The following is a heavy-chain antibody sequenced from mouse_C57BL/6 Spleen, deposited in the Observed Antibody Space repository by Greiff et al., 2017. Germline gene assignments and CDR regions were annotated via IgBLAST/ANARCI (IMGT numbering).Heavy chain of an antibody. Sequence: EVQLQQSGAELVKPGASVKLSCTASGFNIKDYYMHWVKQRTEQGLEWIGRIDPEDGEPKYAPKFQGKATITSDTSSNTAYLQRSSLTSEDTAVYYCARFITTVVAKDYWGQGTTLSVAS. CDR1: GFNIKDYY. V-gene: IGHV14-2*01. J-gene: IGHJ2*01. CDR3: ARFITTVVAKDY. CDR2: IDPEDGEP. D-gene: IGHD1-1*01.